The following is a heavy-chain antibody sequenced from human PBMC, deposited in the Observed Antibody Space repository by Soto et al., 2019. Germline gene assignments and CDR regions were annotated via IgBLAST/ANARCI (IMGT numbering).Heavy chain of an antibody. D-gene: IGHD6-25*01. CDR2: MNPNRGNT. Sequence: QVPLVRSGAEVKKPGASVKVSCKASGYTFTSYVINWVRQATGEGLEWMGWMNPNRGNTGYAQKFQGKVTMTKNTTTSTAYMVPSSLRPEDTAVYYCARVKVAATRYYYHYGMDVWGQGTKVTVSS. CDR1: GYTFTSYV. CDR3: ARVKVAATRYYYHYGMDV. V-gene: IGHV1-8*01. J-gene: IGHJ6*02.